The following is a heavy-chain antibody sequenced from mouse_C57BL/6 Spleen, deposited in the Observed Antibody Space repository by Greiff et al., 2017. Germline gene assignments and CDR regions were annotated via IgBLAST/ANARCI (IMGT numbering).Heavy chain of an antibody. D-gene: IGHD2-4*01. J-gene: IGHJ4*01. V-gene: IGHV5-6*01. CDR2: ISSGGSYT. CDR1: GFTFSSYG. Sequence: EVQLVESGGDLVKPGGSLKLSCAASGFTFSSYGMSWVRQTPDKRLEWVATISSGGSYTCYPDSVKGRFTIARDNAKNTQYLQMSSLKSEDTAMYYCASPYYDYNYAMDYWGQGTSVTVSS. CDR3: ASPYYDYNYAMDY.